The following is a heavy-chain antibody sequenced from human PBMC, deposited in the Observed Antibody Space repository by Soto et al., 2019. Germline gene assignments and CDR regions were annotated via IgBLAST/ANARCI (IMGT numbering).Heavy chain of an antibody. D-gene: IGHD2-15*01. CDR2: INPRTGST. CDR3: ARDGGLLTASWHYDL. V-gene: IGHV1-46*01. J-gene: IGHJ2*01. CDR1: GYSFTNYC. Sequence: QVQLVQSGADVKKPGTSVKVSCKAAGYSFTNYCMYWVRQAPGQGLEWMGMINPRTGSTRYAQKFQDRVTLTRDTSTPTVYMELSTLRSDDTAVYYCARDGGLLTASWHYDLWGPGTLVTVSS.